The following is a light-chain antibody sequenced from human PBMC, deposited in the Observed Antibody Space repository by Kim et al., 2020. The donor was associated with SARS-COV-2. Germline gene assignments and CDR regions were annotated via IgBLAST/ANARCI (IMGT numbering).Light chain of an antibody. CDR3: ETWDTNTRV. J-gene: IGLJ3*02. CDR1: SGHSTYI. CDR2: LEGSGTY. V-gene: IGLV4-60*03. Sequence: SAVKCTCTLSSGHSTYIIAWHQQQPGKAPRFLMKLEGSGTYYKGSGVPDRFSGSSSGADRYLTISNLQSEDEADYYCETWDTNTRVFGGGTQLTVL.